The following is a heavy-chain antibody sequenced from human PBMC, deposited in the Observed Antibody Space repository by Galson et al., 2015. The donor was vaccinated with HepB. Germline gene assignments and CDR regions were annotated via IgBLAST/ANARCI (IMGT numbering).Heavy chain of an antibody. CDR1: GFTFSSNW. CDR3: ARGGGSLFY. CDR2: IKEDGSEK. D-gene: IGHD1-1*01. J-gene: IGHJ4*02. Sequence: SLRLSCAASGFTFSSNWMSWVRQAPGKGLEWVANIKEDGSEKYYVDSVKGRFTISRDNAKNSLYLQMNSLRAEDTAVYYCARGGGSLFYWGQGTLVTVSS. V-gene: IGHV3-7*01.